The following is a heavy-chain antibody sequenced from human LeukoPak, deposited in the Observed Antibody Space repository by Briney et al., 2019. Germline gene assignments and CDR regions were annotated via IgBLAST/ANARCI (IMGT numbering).Heavy chain of an antibody. D-gene: IGHD1-14*01. CDR2: IWYDGSNK. J-gene: IGHJ4*02. CDR3: ARENRKNRCLDY. CDR1: GFTFSSYG. V-gene: IGHV3-33*01. Sequence: GGSLRLSCAASGFTFSSYGMHWVRQAPGKGLEWVAVIWYDGSNKYYADSVKGRFTISRDNSKNTLYLQMNSLRAEDTAVYYCARENRKNRCLDYWGQGTLVTVSS.